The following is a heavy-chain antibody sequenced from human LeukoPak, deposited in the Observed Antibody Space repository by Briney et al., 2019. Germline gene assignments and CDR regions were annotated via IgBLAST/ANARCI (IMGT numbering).Heavy chain of an antibody. CDR1: GFSVSNSY. CDR2: IYSRGGT. Sequence: GGSLRLSCAVSGFSVSNSYMNWVRQAPGKGLEWVSLIYSRGGTSYADSVKGRFTISRDSSKNTLFLQMNSLRVEDTAVYYCARDPPGIAASGTYYWGQGTLVTVSS. J-gene: IGHJ4*02. D-gene: IGHD6-13*01. CDR3: ARDPPGIAASGTYY. V-gene: IGHV3-53*01.